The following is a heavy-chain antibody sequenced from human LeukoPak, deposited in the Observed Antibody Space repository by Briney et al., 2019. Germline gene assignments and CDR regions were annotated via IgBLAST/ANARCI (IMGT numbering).Heavy chain of an antibody. V-gene: IGHV1-18*01. J-gene: IGHJ4*02. CDR2: ISAYNGNT. D-gene: IGHD6-6*01. CDR3: ARAHRIGARLKGFYFDF. Sequence: ASVKVSCKASGYTFTSYGISWVRQAPGQGLEWMGWISAYNGNTNYAQKLQGRVTMTTDTSTSTAYMELRSLRSDDTAVYYCARAHRIGARLKGFYFDFWGQGTLVTVSS. CDR1: GYTFTSYG.